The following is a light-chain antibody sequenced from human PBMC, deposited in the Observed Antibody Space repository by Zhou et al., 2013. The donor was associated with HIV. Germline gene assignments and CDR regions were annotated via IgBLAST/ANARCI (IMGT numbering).Light chain of an antibody. CDR2: GAS. V-gene: IGKV1-8*01. Sequence: AIHMTQSPSSLSASTGDRVSITCRASQDIGTNLAWYQRKPGQAPKVLISGASTLQTGVPSRFVGSGSGTVFTLTITCLQSEDFATYYCQHYSSSPLGFGEGTKVES. CDR3: QHYSSSPLG. CDR1: QDIGTN. J-gene: IGKJ4*01.